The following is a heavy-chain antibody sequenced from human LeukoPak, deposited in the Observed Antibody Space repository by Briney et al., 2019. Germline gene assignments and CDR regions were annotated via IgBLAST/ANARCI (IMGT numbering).Heavy chain of an antibody. D-gene: IGHD3-22*01. CDR3: ARDGKSDYYDSSGYYY. CDR2: ISSSSSYI. Sequence: GGSLRLSCAASGFTFSSYSMNWVRQAPGKGLEWASSISSSSSYIYYADSVKGRFTISRDNAKNSLYLQMNSLRAEDTAVYYCARDGKSDYYDSSGYYYWGQGALVTVSS. CDR1: GFTFSSYS. V-gene: IGHV3-21*01. J-gene: IGHJ4*02.